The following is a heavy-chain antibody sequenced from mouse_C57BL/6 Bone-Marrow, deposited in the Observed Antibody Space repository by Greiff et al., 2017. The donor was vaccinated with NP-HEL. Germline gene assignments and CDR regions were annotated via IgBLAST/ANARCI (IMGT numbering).Heavy chain of an antibody. CDR2: IYPRSGNT. D-gene: IGHD2-3*01. Sequence: VKLMESGAELARPGASVKLSCKASGYTFTSYGISWVKQRTGQGLEWIGEIYPRSGNTYYNEKFKGKATLTADKSSSTAYMELRSLTSEDSAVYFCARNDGHYGGFAYWGQGTLVTVSA. CDR3: ARNDGHYGGFAY. CDR1: GYTFTSYG. J-gene: IGHJ3*01. V-gene: IGHV1-81*01.